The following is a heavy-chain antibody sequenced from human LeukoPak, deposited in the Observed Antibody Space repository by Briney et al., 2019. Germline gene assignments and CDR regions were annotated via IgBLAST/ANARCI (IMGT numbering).Heavy chain of an antibody. D-gene: IGHD5-12*01. CDR3: ARDTYESVDY. J-gene: IGHJ4*02. Sequence: GGSLRLSCAASGFTFSSYAMSWVRQAPGKGLEWVSVISGGGGSTYYADSVKGRFTISRDNAKNSLYLQMNSLRAEDTAVYYCARDTYESVDYWGQGTLVTVSS. CDR1: GFTFSSYA. CDR2: ISGGGGST. V-gene: IGHV3-23*01.